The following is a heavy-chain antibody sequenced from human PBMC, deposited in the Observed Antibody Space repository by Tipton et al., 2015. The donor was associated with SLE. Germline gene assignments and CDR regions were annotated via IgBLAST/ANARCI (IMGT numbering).Heavy chain of an antibody. CDR2: IYHSGST. D-gene: IGHD6-13*01. V-gene: IGHV4-34*01. J-gene: IGHJ4*02. CDR3: ARDRQPEIAAAGIRYFDY. Sequence: TLSLTCAVYGGSFSGYYWSWVRQPPGKGLEWIGEIYHSGSTNYNPSLKSRVTISVDTSKNQFSLKLSSVTAADTAVYYCARDRQPEIAAAGIRYFDYWGQGTLVTVSS. CDR1: GGSFSGYY.